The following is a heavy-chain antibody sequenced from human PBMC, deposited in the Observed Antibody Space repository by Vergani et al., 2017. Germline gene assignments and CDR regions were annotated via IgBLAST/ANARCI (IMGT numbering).Heavy chain of an antibody. V-gene: IGHV5-51*01. CDR2: IYPADSDI. CDR3: ARHTTYTDS. D-gene: IGHD1-1*01. CDR1: EYSFGNYW. J-gene: IGHJ4*02. Sequence: EVELVQSGPEMRKPGESLKISCKGSEYSFGNYWIGWVRQMPGKGLEWMGIIYPADSDIRYRPSLQGQVTISDDKSLITAFLNWDSLKTSDTALYYCARHTTYTDSWGQGTLVTVAS.